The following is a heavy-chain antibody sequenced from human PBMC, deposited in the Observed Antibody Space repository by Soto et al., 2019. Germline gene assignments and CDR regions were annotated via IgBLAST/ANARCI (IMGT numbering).Heavy chain of an antibody. V-gene: IGHV1-2*02. CDR2: INPNSGGT. Sequence: ASVKVSCKASGYTFTGYYMHWVRQAPGQGLEWMGWINPNSGGTNYAQKFQGRVTMTRDTSISTAYMELSRRRSDDTAVYYCARDGQGWTDRRPSYGDYYYSYGMDVWGQGTTVTVSS. CDR3: ARDGQGWTDRRPSYGDYYYSYGMDV. D-gene: IGHD5-18*01. J-gene: IGHJ6*02. CDR1: GYTFTGYY.